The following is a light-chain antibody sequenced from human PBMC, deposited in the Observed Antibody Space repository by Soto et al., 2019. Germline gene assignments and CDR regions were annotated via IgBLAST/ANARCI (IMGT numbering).Light chain of an antibody. Sequence: VLTQSPLSSPVTLGQPASISCRSSQSLVYSDGNTYLSWLQQRPGQPPRLLIYQVSNRFSGVPDRFSGSGAGTDFTLKISRVQAEDVGAYSCLQFSPFPRTFGQGTKVEIK. CDR1: QSLVYSDGNTY. CDR2: QVS. CDR3: LQFSPFPRT. J-gene: IGKJ1*01. V-gene: IGKV2-24*01.